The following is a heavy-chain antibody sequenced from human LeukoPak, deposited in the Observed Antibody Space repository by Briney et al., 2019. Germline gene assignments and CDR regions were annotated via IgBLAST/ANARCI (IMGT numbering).Heavy chain of an antibody. J-gene: IGHJ5*02. V-gene: IGHV1-18*04. CDR2: INANSGGT. CDR1: GYTFTSYY. Sequence: ASVKVSCKASGYTFTSYYMHWVRQAPGQGLEWMGWINANSGGTEYAQKLQGRVTMTTDTSTSTAYMELRSLRSDDTAVYYCARDKWGYFDWLWFDPWGQGTLVTVSS. CDR3: ARDKWGYFDWLWFDP. D-gene: IGHD3-9*01.